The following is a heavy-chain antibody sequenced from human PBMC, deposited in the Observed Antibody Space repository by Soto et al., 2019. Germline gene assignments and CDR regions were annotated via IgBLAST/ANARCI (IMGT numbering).Heavy chain of an antibody. V-gene: IGHV4-59*08. CDR2: IYYSGST. Sequence: PSETLSHTCTVPGDSIISYYWSWILQPPWKGLEWIGYIYYSGSTNYNPSLKSRVTMSLDTSKNQFSLKLTSVTAADTAVYYCSSQEVCSGGRCHPFVAWCQGIWVTVFS. CDR1: GDSIISYY. CDR3: SSQEVCSGGRCHPFVA. D-gene: IGHD2-15*01. J-gene: IGHJ5*02.